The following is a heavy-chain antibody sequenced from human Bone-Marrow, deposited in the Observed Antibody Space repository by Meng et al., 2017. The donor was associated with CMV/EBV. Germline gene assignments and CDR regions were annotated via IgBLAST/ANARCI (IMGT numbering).Heavy chain of an antibody. CDR1: FTFIGYS. Sequence: FTFIGYSMSWVRQAPGQGLEWVSSISSSSSYIYYADPVKGRFTISRDNARNSLYLQMNSLRGEDTAVYYCARDAGYCGGTSCYLDYWGQGTLVTVSS. D-gene: IGHD2-2*03. CDR3: ARDAGYCGGTSCYLDY. CDR2: ISSSSSYI. V-gene: IGHV3-21*01. J-gene: IGHJ4*02.